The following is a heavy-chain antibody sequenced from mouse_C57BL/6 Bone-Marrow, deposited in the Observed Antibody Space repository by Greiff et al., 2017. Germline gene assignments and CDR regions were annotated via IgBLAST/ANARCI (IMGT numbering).Heavy chain of an antibody. D-gene: IGHD1-1*02. Sequence: VQLQQPGAELVRPGSSVKLSCKASGYTFTSYWMDWVKQRPGQGLEWIGNIYPSDSETHYNQKFKDKATLTVDKSSSTAYMQLSSLTSEDSAVYYCARGWLFRPFDYWGQGTTLTVSS. CDR2: IYPSDSET. CDR1: GYTFTSYW. V-gene: IGHV1-61*01. J-gene: IGHJ2*01. CDR3: ARGWLFRPFDY.